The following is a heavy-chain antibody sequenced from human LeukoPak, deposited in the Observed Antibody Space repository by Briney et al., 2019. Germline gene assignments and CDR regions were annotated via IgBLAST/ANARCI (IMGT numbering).Heavy chain of an antibody. CDR2: IYYNGNT. V-gene: IGHV4-59*01. CDR3: ARGRSNYYGVDV. CDR1: DASINSYY. J-gene: IGHJ6*02. D-gene: IGHD1-26*01. Sequence: SETLSLTCSVSDASINSYYWNWIRRPPGKGLEWIGYIYYNGNTNYSPSLKSRVTMSVDTSKNLFSLKVSSVTAADTAVYYCARGRSNYYGVDVWGQGTTVTVSS.